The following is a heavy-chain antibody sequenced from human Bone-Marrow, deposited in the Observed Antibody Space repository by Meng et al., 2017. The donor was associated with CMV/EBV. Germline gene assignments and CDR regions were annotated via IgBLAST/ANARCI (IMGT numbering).Heavy chain of an antibody. CDR1: GFTFSDHY. J-gene: IGHJ2*01. D-gene: IGHD2-2*01. CDR2: TRNKANSYTT. V-gene: IGHV3-72*01. CDR3: ARHPRYCSSTSCYGGFDL. Sequence: GESLKISCAASGFTFSDHYMDWVRQAPGKGLEWVGRTRNKANSYTTEYAASVKGRFTISRDDSKNSLYLQMNSLKTEDTAVYYCARHPRYCSSTSCYGGFDLWGRGTRVTVSS.